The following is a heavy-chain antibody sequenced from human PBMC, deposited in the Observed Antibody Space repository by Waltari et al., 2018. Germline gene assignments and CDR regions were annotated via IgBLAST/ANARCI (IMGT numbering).Heavy chain of an antibody. CDR3: VEGLGASEYDS. V-gene: IGHV3-15*01. Sequence: EVQLVESGGGLVKPGESLRVSCAAYGCTFSGAWMTWVRQAPGKGLECVGRIKRKIDSVTAEYAEHVNDRLTISRDDLKNMLYLQMNSLKIEDPAVYYCVEGLGASEYDSWGQGTLVTVSS. CDR2: IKRKIDSVTA. D-gene: IGHD1-26*01. J-gene: IGHJ5*01. CDR1: GCTFSGAW.